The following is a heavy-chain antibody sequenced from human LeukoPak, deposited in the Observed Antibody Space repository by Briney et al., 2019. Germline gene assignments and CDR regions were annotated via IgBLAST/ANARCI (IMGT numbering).Heavy chain of an antibody. CDR2: IYPGDSDT. CDR3: AGSLWFGELTSPYYYYGMDV. D-gene: IGHD3-10*01. Sequence: GESLKISRKGSGYSFTSYWIGWVRQMPGKGLEWMGIIYPGDSDTRYSPSFQGQVTISADKSISTAYLQWSSLKASDTAMYYCAGSLWFGELTSPYYYYGMDVWGKGTTVTVSS. CDR1: GYSFTSYW. V-gene: IGHV5-51*01. J-gene: IGHJ6*04.